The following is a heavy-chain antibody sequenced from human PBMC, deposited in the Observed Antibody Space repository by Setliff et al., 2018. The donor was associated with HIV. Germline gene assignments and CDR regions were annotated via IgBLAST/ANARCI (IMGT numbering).Heavy chain of an antibody. D-gene: IGHD2-15*01. CDR1: GFTFSSYW. J-gene: IGHJ6*03. CDR3: AKAFGYCSGGSCPVLMDV. V-gene: IGHV3-74*01. Sequence: LRLSCAASGFTFSSYWLHWVRQAPGKGLVWVSRINNDGSYASYADSVKGRFTISRDNSKNTLYLQMNSLRAKDAAVYYCAKAFGYCSGGSCPVLMDVWGKGTTVTVSS. CDR2: INNDGSYA.